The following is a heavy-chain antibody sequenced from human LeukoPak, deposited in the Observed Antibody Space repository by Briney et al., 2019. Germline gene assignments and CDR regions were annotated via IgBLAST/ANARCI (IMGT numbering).Heavy chain of an antibody. CDR2: MNPNSGNT. Sequence: ASVKVTCKASGYTFSYYDINWVRQATGQGLEWLGWMNPNSGNTGYAQKVQGRVTMTRNTSISTAYMELSSLTSEDTAVYYCARVSGDNSGYRPFDIWGQGAIITVSS. CDR3: ARVSGDNSGYRPFDI. D-gene: IGHD3-22*01. J-gene: IGHJ3*02. V-gene: IGHV1-8*01. CDR1: GYTFSYYD.